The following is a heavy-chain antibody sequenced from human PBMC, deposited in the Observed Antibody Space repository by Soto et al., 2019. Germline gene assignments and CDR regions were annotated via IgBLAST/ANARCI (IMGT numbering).Heavy chain of an antibody. V-gene: IGHV4-30-2*01. CDR1: GGSISSGGYS. CDR3: ASITIFASMDV. CDR2: IYHSGST. Sequence: QLQLQESGSGLVKPSQTLSLTCAVSGGSISSGGYSWSWIRQPPGKGLEWIGYIYHSGSTYYNPSLKSRVTIAVDRSKNQFSLKLSSVTAADTAVYYCASITIFASMDVWGQGTTVTVSS. D-gene: IGHD3-3*01. J-gene: IGHJ6*02.